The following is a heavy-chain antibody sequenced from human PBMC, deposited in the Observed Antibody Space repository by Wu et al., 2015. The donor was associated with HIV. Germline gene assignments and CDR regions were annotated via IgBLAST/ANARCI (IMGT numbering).Heavy chain of an antibody. V-gene: IGHV1-2*02. CDR1: ESMFTGYY. CDR2: INHNSGGA. D-gene: IGHD3-3*01. Sequence: QIQLVQSGAEVKNPGASVKVSCQASESMFTGYYFHWVRQASGRGLEWMGWINHNSGGATYAQKFQDRVAMTRDTSIDTAFMDLRRLKFDDTAVYYCARGHLEYQLQPVGYWGQGTLVTVSS. CDR3: ARGHLEYQLQPVGY. J-gene: IGHJ4*02.